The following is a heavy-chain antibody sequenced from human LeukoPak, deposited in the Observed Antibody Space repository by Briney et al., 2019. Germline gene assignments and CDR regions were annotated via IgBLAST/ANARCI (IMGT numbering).Heavy chain of an antibody. V-gene: IGHV1-18*01. Sequence: ASVKVSCKASGYTFTSYGISWVRQAPGQGLEWMGWISAYNGNTNYAQKLQGRVTMTTDTSTSTACMELRSLRSDDTAVYYCARVSTPYSSSWYGVIWFDPWGQGALVTVSS. D-gene: IGHD6-13*01. J-gene: IGHJ5*02. CDR1: GYTFTSYG. CDR2: ISAYNGNT. CDR3: ARVSTPYSSSWYGVIWFDP.